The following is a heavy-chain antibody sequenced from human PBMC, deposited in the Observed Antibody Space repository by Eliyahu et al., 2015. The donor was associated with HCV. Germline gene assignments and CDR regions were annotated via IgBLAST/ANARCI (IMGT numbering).Heavy chain of an antibody. V-gene: IGHV5-51*03. CDR1: GYNFDTHW. J-gene: IGHJ4*02. D-gene: IGHD3-9*01. CDR2: IYPGDSDT. CDR3: ARAGVVTGLTPHLDY. Sequence: EVQVMQSGVEVKKTGESLKISCQASGYNFDTHWIGWVRQMPRKGPGWMGVIYPGDSDTQYNPTFQGHVTISADKSISTAYLQWISLKPSDTAIYYCARAGVVTGLTPHLDYWGQGTLVTVSS.